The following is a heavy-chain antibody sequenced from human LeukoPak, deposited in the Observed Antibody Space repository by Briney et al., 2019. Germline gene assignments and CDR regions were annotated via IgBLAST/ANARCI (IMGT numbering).Heavy chain of an antibody. CDR2: IYHSGST. V-gene: IGHV4-38-2*02. CDR3: ARGYYDYVWGSYRNAFDI. Sequence: PSETLSLTCTVSGYSISSGYYWGWTRQPPGKGLEWIGSIYHSGSTYYNPSLKSRVTISVDTSKNQFSLKLSSVTAADTAVYYCARGYYDYVWGSYRNAFDIWGQGTMVTVSS. CDR1: GYSISSGYY. J-gene: IGHJ3*02. D-gene: IGHD3-16*02.